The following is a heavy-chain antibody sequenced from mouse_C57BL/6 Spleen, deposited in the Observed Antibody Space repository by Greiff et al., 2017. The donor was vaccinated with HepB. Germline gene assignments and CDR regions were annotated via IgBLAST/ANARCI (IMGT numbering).Heavy chain of an antibody. J-gene: IGHJ4*01. CDR1: GYTFTSYW. CDR2: IHPNSGST. V-gene: IGHV1-64*01. CDR3: AREAPDYDSYYYAMDY. D-gene: IGHD2-4*01. Sequence: QVQLQQPGAELVKPGASVKLSCKASGYTFTSYWMHWVKQRPGQGLEWIGMIHPNSGSTNYNEKFKSKATLTVDKSSSTAYMELSSLTSEDSAVYYCAREAPDYDSYYYAMDYWGQGTSVTVSS.